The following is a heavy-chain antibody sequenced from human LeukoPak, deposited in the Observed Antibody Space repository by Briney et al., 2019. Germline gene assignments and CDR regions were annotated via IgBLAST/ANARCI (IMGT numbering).Heavy chain of an antibody. D-gene: IGHD3-10*01. CDR3: ARARVYYGSGDPFDY. CDR1: GASINSDGYY. CDR2: IYYTGST. J-gene: IGHJ4*02. Sequence: SETLSLTCTVSGASINSDGYYWTWIRQHPGKGLEWIGYIYYTGSTYYNPSLKSRLSILIDTSKNQFSLGLSSVTAADTALYYCARARVYYGSGDPFDYWGQGTLVTVSS. V-gene: IGHV4-31*03.